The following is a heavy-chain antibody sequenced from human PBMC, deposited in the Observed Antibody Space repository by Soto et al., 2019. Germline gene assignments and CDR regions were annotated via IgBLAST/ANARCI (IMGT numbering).Heavy chain of an antibody. J-gene: IGHJ6*02. CDR3: ARDVCGMDV. CDR1: GYTFTSYA. Sequence: QVQLVQSGAEEKKPGASVKVSCKASGYTFTSYARHWVRQAPGQRLEWRGWINAGNGNTKYSQKFQGRVTITRDTSASTAYMELSSLRSDDTAVYYGARDVCGMDVWGQGTTVTVSS. CDR2: INAGNGNT. V-gene: IGHV1-3*05.